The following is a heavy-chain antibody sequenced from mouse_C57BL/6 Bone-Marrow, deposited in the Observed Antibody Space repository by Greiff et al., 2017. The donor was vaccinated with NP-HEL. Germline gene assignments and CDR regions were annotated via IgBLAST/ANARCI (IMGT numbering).Heavy chain of an antibody. Sequence: EVKLMESGGGLVQPGGSLKLSCAASGFTFSDYYMYWVRQTPEKRLEWVAYISNGGGSTYYPANVKGRFTISSDNAKHTLYLQMSRLKSEDTAKYYCARKEEDFLFLRPDHRYYAMDYWGQGTSVTVSS. V-gene: IGHV5-12*01. J-gene: IGHJ4*01. D-gene: IGHD1-1*01. CDR2: ISNGGGST. CDR1: GFTFSDYY. CDR3: ARKEEDFLFLRPDHRYYAMDY.